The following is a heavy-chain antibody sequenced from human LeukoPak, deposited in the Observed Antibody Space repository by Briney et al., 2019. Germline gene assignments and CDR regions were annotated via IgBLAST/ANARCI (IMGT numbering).Heavy chain of an antibody. CDR3: ARGGSTWLGY. Sequence: GGSLRLSCAASGFTFSSYGMHWVRQAPGGGLVWVSRIHSDGSSTNYADSVKGRFTISRDNAKNTLYLQMNSLRAEDTAVYFCARGGSTWLGYWGQGTLVTVSS. V-gene: IGHV3-74*01. J-gene: IGHJ4*02. CDR1: GFTFSSYG. CDR2: IHSDGSST. D-gene: IGHD5/OR15-5a*01.